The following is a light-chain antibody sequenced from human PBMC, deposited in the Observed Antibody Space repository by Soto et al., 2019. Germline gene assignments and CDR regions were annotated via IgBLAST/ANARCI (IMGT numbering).Light chain of an antibody. CDR1: QSVSSY. Sequence: EIVLTQSPATLSLSPGERATLSCMASQSVSSYLAWYQQKPGQAPRLLISDASNRATGIPARFSGSGSGTDFTLTISSLEPEDFAVYYCLQRSNWPLTFGGGTKVDIK. CDR3: LQRSNWPLT. CDR2: DAS. V-gene: IGKV3-11*01. J-gene: IGKJ4*01.